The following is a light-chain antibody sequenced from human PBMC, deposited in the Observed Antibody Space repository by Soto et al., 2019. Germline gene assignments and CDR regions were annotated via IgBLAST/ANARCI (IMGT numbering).Light chain of an antibody. CDR3: LQDYDYPYT. Sequence: AIQMTKSPSSLSASVGDRVTITCRALQSSSDDLAWYQQRPGKAPKLLIYAASNLQSGVPSRFRGSGSGPDFTLIISSLQPEDFATYYCLQDYDYPYTFGQGTKLEIK. CDR2: AAS. CDR1: QSSSDD. V-gene: IGKV1-6*01. J-gene: IGKJ2*01.